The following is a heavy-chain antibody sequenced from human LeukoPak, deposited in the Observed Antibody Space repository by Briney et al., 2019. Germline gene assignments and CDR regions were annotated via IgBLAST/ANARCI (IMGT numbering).Heavy chain of an antibody. V-gene: IGHV1-18*01. D-gene: IGHD3-22*01. CDR3: ARVYDSRGYAPDS. CDR2: ISAYNGNT. CDR1: GYTFTNYG. J-gene: IGHJ4*02. Sequence: ASVKVSCKASGYTFTNYGITWVRQAPGQGLEWMGWISAYNGNTNYAQKFQGRVTVTTDTSTNTAYMALRSLRSGDTAVYYCARVYDSRGYAPDSWGQGTLLTVSS.